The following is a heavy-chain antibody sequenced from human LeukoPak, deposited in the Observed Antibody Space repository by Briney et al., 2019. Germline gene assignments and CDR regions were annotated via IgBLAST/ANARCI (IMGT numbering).Heavy chain of an antibody. D-gene: IGHD5-24*01. J-gene: IGHJ4*02. Sequence: GGSLRLSCAASGFPFSSFAMNWVRQAPGKGLEWISYISPGSSPMHYADSVKGRFTISRDNVKNSLFLQMSSLSAEDTAVYYCAAGALERELLYWGRGSLVIVSS. CDR1: GFPFSSFA. CDR2: ISPGSSPM. CDR3: AAGALERELLY. V-gene: IGHV3-48*01.